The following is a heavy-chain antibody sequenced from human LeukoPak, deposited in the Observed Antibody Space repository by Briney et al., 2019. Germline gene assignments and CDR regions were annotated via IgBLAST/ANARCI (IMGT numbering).Heavy chain of an antibody. Sequence: PSETLSLTCTVSGGSISNDYWTWIRQPPGKGLEWIGYVFYTGITNYNPSLKSRVTISIDTSKNQFSLNLSSVTAADTAVYYCARDHCSGGSCYSAYWGQGTLVTVSS. J-gene: IGHJ4*02. CDR2: VFYTGIT. CDR3: ARDHCSGGSCYSAY. CDR1: GGSISNDY. V-gene: IGHV4-59*01. D-gene: IGHD2-15*01.